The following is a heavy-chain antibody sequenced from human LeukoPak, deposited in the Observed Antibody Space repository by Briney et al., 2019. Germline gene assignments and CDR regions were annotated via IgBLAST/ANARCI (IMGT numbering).Heavy chain of an antibody. D-gene: IGHD3-3*01. CDR2: IYTSGST. CDR1: GGSISSGSYY. CDR3: AREVLEWFWFDP. J-gene: IGHJ5*02. Sequence: SETLSLTCTVSGGSISSGSYYWSWIRQPAGXXXXXIGRIYTSGSTNYNPSLESRVTISVDTSKNQFSLKLSSVTAADTAVYYCAREVLEWFWFDPWGQGTLVTVSS. V-gene: IGHV4-61*02.